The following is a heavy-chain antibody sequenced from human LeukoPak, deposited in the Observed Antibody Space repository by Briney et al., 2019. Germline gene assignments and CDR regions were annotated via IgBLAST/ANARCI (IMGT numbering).Heavy chain of an antibody. Sequence: GGSLRLSCAASGFSFTSYAMSWVRPAPGKGLEWVSVISGSGDSTYYADSVKGRFTISRDNSKSTLYLQMNSLRAEDTAVYYCARGWIQLWNDAFDIWGQGTMVTVSS. CDR1: GFSFTSYA. CDR2: ISGSGDST. CDR3: ARGWIQLWNDAFDI. J-gene: IGHJ3*02. V-gene: IGHV3-23*01. D-gene: IGHD5-18*01.